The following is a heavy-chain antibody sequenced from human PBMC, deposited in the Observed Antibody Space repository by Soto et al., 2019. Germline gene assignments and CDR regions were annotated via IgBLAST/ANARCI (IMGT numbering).Heavy chain of an antibody. CDR1: GFTFSNYA. D-gene: IGHD3-10*01. V-gene: IGHV3-23*01. J-gene: IGHJ4*02. CDR3: ANIWLWFGDPLGDY. Sequence: GGSLRLSCAASGFTFSNYAMSWVRQAPGKGLEWVSAISGSGGSIYYADSVKGRFTISRDNSKNTLYLQMNSLRAEDTAVYYCANIWLWFGDPLGDYWGQGALVTVSS. CDR2: ISGSGGSI.